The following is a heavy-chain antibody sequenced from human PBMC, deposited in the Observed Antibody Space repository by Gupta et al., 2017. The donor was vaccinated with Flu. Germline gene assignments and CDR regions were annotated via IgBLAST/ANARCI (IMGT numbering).Heavy chain of an antibody. CDR2: ISSGGGTL. Sequence: EVLLVESGGGLVQPGGSLRLSCVASQFTFSDHSMHWVRQAPGKGLEWVSYISSGGGTLYYADSVKGRFTISRDNAKNSLYLQMNSLRAEDTAVYYCARAGTLRWGQGTQGTVSS. CDR1: QFTFSDHS. V-gene: IGHV3-48*01. CDR3: ARAGTLR. D-gene: IGHD1-1*01. J-gene: IGHJ1*01.